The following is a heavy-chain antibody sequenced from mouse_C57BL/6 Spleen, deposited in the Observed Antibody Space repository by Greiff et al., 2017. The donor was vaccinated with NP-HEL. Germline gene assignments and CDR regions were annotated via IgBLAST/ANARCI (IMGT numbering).Heavy chain of an antibody. CDR1: GYAFSSSW. V-gene: IGHV1-82*01. J-gene: IGHJ2*01. CDR2: IYPGDGDT. CDR3: ARGESNYGFDY. Sequence: QVQLQQSGPELVKPGASVKISCKASGYAFSSSWMNWVKQRPGKGLEWIGRIYPGDGDTNYNGKFKGKATLTADKSSSTAYMQLSSLTSEDSAVYFCARGESNYGFDYWGQGTTLTVSS. D-gene: IGHD2-5*01.